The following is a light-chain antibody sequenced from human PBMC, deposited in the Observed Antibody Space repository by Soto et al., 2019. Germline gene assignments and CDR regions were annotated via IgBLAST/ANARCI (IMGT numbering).Light chain of an antibody. Sequence: QSVLTQSASVSGTPGQSMTISRTRTSSDVGGYNYVSWYQQHPGKAPKLMIYDVSNRPSGVSNRFSGSKSGNTASLTISGLQAEDEADYYCSSYTSSSTLVFGTGTKVTVL. CDR3: SSYTSSSTLV. V-gene: IGLV2-14*01. CDR1: SSDVGGYNY. CDR2: DVS. J-gene: IGLJ1*01.